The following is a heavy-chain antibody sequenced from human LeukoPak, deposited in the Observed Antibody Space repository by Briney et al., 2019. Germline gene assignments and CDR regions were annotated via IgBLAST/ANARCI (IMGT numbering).Heavy chain of an antibody. D-gene: IGHD3-9*01. CDR1: GYRFTSYW. J-gene: IGHJ6*02. V-gene: IGHV5-51*01. CDR3: ARHGSTYYDILTGYSPPGMDV. Sequence: GESLKISCKGSGYRFTSYWIGWVRQMPGKGLEWMGIIYPGDSDTRYSPSFQGQVTISADKSISTAYLQWSSLKASDTAMYYCARHGSTYYDILTGYSPPGMDVWGQGTTVTVSS. CDR2: IYPGDSDT.